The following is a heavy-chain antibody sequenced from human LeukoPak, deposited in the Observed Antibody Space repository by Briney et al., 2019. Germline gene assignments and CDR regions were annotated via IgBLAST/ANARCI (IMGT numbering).Heavy chain of an antibody. CDR3: ARDGPGYDSSGYYLY. D-gene: IGHD3-22*01. V-gene: IGHV3-66*01. Sequence: GGSLRLSCAASGFTVSSNYMSWVRQAPGKGLEWVSVIYSGGSTYYADSVKGRFTISRDNSKNTLYLQMNSLRAEDTAVYYCARDGPGYDSSGYYLYWGQGTLVTVSS. J-gene: IGHJ4*02. CDR1: GFTVSSNY. CDR2: IYSGGST.